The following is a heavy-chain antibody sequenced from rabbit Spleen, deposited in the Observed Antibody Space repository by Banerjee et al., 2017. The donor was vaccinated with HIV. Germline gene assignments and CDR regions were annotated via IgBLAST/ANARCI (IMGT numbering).Heavy chain of an antibody. J-gene: IGHJ2*01. CDR1: GFSFSSSYR. CDR3: ARYGDSSDDYPYVLDP. D-gene: IGHD1-1*01. V-gene: IGHV1S45*01. Sequence: QEQLEESGGDLVTPEGSLTLTCTASGFSFSSSYRICWVRQAPGKGLEWIACINTVSGATYYASWAKGRFTISKTSSTTVTLQVTSLTAADTATYFCARYGDSSDDYPYVLDPWGPGTLVTVS. CDR2: INTVSGAT.